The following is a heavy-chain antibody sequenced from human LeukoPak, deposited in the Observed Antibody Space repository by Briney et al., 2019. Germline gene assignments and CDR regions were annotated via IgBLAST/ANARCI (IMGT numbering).Heavy chain of an antibody. V-gene: IGHV1-69*13. CDR2: IIPIFGTA. J-gene: IGHJ6*03. Sequence: ASVKVSCKASGGTFSSYAISWVRQAPGQGLEWMGGIIPIFGTANYAQKFQGRVTITADESTSTAYMELSSLRSEDTAVYYCARVEGGDYDILTGPLGYMDVWGKGTTVTVSS. CDR1: GGTFSSYA. D-gene: IGHD3-9*01. CDR3: ARVEGGDYDILTGPLGYMDV.